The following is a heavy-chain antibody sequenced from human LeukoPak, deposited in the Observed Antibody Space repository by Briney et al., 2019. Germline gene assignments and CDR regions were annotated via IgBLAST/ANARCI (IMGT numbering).Heavy chain of an antibody. D-gene: IGHD6-13*01. CDR3: VKDYSTIAAAANPLFDY. Sequence: GRSLRLSCAASGFTFSSYAMHWVRQAPGKGLEWVAVISYDGSNKYYADSVKGRFTISRDNSKNTLYLQMHSLRAEDTAVYYCVKDYSTIAAAANPLFDYWGQGALVTVSS. J-gene: IGHJ4*02. CDR2: ISYDGSNK. CDR1: GFTFSSYA. V-gene: IGHV3-30-3*01.